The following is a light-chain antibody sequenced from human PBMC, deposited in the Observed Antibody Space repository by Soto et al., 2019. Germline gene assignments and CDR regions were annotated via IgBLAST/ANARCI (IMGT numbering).Light chain of an antibody. J-gene: IGKJ4*01. CDR1: QSININ. CDR3: QQYQNWPPLT. Sequence: EVLMTQSPATLSVSPGERVTLSCRASQSININLAWYQQKPGQAPRVLIYGASSRASGIPDRFSGSGSGTDFTLTISRLEHDDFAFYYCQQYQNWPPLTFGGGTRVETK. V-gene: IGKV3D-15*01. CDR2: GAS.